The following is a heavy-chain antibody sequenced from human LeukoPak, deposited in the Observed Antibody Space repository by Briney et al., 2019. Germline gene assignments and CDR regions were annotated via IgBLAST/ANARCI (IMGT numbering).Heavy chain of an antibody. CDR3: ARDFPGIGRGTFDF. CDR2: INQDGSDM. J-gene: IGHJ3*01. CDR1: GFTFSSYW. V-gene: IGHV3-7*03. Sequence: GGSLRLSCAASGFTFSSYWMNWVRLTPGKGLEWVAKINQDGSDMYYVDSVKGRFFVSRDNARNLVYLQMNSLRVDDTAVYYCARDFPGIGRGTFDFWGQGTIIIVSS. D-gene: IGHD3-10*01.